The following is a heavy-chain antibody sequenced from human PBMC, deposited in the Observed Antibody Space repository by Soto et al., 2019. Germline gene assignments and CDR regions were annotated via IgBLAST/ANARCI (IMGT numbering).Heavy chain of an antibody. CDR2: ISYDGSNK. D-gene: IGHD1-26*01. V-gene: IGHV3-30*18. CDR1: GFTFSDYG. J-gene: IGHJ3*02. CDR3: AKSGGSYYMYDAFDI. Sequence: QVQLVESGGGVVQPGRSLRLSCAASGFTFSDYGMHWVRQAPGKGLEWMAVISYDGSNKYYADSVKGRFTISRDDSKNTLYLQMNSLRAEDTAVYYCAKSGGSYYMYDAFDIWGQGTMVTVSS.